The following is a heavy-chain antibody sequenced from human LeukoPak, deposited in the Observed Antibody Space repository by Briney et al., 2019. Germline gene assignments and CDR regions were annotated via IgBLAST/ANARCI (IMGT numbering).Heavy chain of an antibody. CDR1: GFTFSSYG. Sequence: GGSLRLSCAASGFTFSSYGMHWVRQAPGKGLEWEAFIRYDGGNKYYADSVKGRFTISRDNSKNTLYLQMNSLRAEDTAVYYCARTQLRAYYFDYWGQGTLVTVSS. J-gene: IGHJ4*02. CDR3: ARTQLRAYYFDY. CDR2: IRYDGGNK. D-gene: IGHD3-10*01. V-gene: IGHV3-30*02.